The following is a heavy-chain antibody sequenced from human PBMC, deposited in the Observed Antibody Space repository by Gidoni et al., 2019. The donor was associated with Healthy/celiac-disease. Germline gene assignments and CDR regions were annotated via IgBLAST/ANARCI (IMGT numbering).Heavy chain of an antibody. CDR2: MRSSGSTI. J-gene: IGHJ4*02. D-gene: IGHD3-22*01. CDR3: ATRGTYYYDSSGYYYGY. V-gene: IGHV3-11*01. CDR1: VFTFSDYY. Sequence: QVQLVESGGGLVKPGGSLRLSCAASVFTFSDYYMSWIRQATGKGLEWVAYMRSSGSTIYYAESVKGRLTIYRENDKKSLYLQMNSLRAEDTAVYYCATRGTYYYDSSGYYYGYWGQGTLVTVSS.